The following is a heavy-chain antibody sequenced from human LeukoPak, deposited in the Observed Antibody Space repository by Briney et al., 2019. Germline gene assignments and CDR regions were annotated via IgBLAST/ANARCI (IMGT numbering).Heavy chain of an antibody. V-gene: IGHV3-30*04. Sequence: PGGSLRLSCAASGFTFSSYAMHWVRQAPGKGLEWVAVISYDGSNKYYADSVKGRFTISRDNSKNTLYLRMNSLRAEDTAVYYCARETPRYGGWGQGTLVTVSS. J-gene: IGHJ4*02. D-gene: IGHD4-23*01. CDR1: GFTFSSYA. CDR2: ISYDGSNK. CDR3: ARETPRYGG.